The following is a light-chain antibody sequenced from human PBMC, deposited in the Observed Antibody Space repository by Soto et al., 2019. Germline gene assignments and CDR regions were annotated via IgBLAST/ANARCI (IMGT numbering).Light chain of an antibody. CDR3: SSYTSSSTVV. V-gene: IGLV2-14*03. Sequence: QSALPQPASVSGSPGQSITISCTGTSSDVGGYNSVSWYQHHPGKAPKLMIYDVSNRPSGVSNRFSGSKSVNTASLTISGLQAEDEADYFCSSYTSSSTVVFGGGTKLTVL. J-gene: IGLJ2*01. CDR2: DVS. CDR1: SSDVGGYNS.